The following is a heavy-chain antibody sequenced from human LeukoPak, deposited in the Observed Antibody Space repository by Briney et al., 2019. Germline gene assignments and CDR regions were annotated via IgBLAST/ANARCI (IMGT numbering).Heavy chain of an antibody. CDR1: YW. Sequence: YWSWIRQHPGKGLEWMGIIYPGDSDTRYSPSFQGQVTISADKSISTAYLQWSSLKASDTAMYYCARVIVVVPAAIRGRFDPWGQGTLVTVSS. CDR2: IYPGDSDT. V-gene: IGHV5-51*01. D-gene: IGHD2-2*01. J-gene: IGHJ5*02. CDR3: ARVIVVVPAAIRGRFDP.